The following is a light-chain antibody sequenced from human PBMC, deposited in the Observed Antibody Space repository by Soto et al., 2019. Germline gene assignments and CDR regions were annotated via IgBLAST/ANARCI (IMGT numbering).Light chain of an antibody. CDR3: SSYAGSNNPYV. J-gene: IGLJ1*01. Sequence: QSVLTQAPSASGSPGQSVTISCTGTSSDVGGYNYVSWYQQHPGKAPKLMIYEVSKRPSGVPDRFSGSKSGNTASLTVSGLQAEDEADYYCSSYAGSNNPYVFGTGTRSPS. CDR1: SSDVGGYNY. V-gene: IGLV2-8*01. CDR2: EVS.